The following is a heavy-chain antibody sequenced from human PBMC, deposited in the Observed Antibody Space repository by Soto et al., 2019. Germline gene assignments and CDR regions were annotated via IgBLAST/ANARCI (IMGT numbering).Heavy chain of an antibody. D-gene: IGHD6-19*01. CDR3: ARALADYSYHMDV. J-gene: IGHJ6*02. Sequence: PSETLSLTCSVSGVSVSSDYWNWVRQPAGKGLEWIGRIHPSGKTNYNPSLESQISMSVDTSKNQFSLILNSVTAADTAVYFCARALADYSYHMDVWGQGTTVTVSS. CDR2: IHPSGKT. V-gene: IGHV4-4*07. CDR1: GVSVSSDY.